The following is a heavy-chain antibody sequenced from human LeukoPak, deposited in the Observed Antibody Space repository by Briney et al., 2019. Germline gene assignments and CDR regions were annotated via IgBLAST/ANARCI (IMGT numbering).Heavy chain of an antibody. V-gene: IGHV3-30-3*01. Sequence: QPGGSLRLSCAASGFTFSSYAMHWVRQAPGKGLEWVAVISYDGSNKYYADSVKGRFTISRDNSKNTLYLQMNSLRAEDTAVYYCARDLVGIVNNAFDIWGQGTMVTVSS. J-gene: IGHJ3*02. CDR2: ISYDGSNK. D-gene: IGHD3-22*01. CDR3: ARDLVGIVNNAFDI. CDR1: GFTFSSYA.